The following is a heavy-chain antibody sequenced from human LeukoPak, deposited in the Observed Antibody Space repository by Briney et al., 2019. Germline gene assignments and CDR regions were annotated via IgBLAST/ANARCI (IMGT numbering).Heavy chain of an antibody. CDR2: IYYGGST. CDR1: GGSISSYY. J-gene: IGHJ5*02. D-gene: IGHD6-13*01. V-gene: IGHV4-59*08. CDR3: ARGDETGYSSRLYWFDP. Sequence: SETLSLTCTVSGGSISSYYLNWIRQPPGKGLEWIGYIYYGGSTNYNPSLKSRVTISVDTSNNQFSLKLSSVTAADTAVYYCARGDETGYSSRLYWFDPWGQGTLVTVSS.